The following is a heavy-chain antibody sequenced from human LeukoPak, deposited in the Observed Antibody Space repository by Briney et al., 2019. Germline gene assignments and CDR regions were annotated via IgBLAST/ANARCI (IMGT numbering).Heavy chain of an antibody. CDR3: ARGLVLATDDAFDI. V-gene: IGHV4-59*01. J-gene: IGHJ3*02. D-gene: IGHD5-12*01. CDR1: GASIRSYF. Sequence: PSETLSLTCSVSGASIRSYFWSWIRQSPGKGLEWIGYVYDDDISNFNPSLESRVTILVDRSKSQFSLKLRSVTAADTAVYYCARGLVLATDDAFDIWGPGTMVTVSS. CDR2: VYDDDIS.